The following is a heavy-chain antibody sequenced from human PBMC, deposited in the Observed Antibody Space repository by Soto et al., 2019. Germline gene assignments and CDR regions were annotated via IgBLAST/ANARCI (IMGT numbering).Heavy chain of an antibody. J-gene: IGHJ4*02. CDR3: ARGSAAGTKSPFDY. CDR2: IHYSGST. CDR1: GGSISGYY. D-gene: IGHD6-13*01. V-gene: IGHV4-59*01. Sequence: VQLQESGPGLVKPSETLSLTCTVSGGSISGYYWSWIRQSPGKGLEWIGYIHYSGSTNYNPSLKSRVTISVDTSKNQLSLKRSSVTAADTAVDYCARGSAAGTKSPFDYWGQGTLVTVSS.